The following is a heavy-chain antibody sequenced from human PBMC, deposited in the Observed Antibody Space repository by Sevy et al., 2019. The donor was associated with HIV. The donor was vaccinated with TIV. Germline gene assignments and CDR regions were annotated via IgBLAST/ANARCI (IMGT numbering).Heavy chain of an antibody. Sequence: GGSLRLSCAASGFTFSSYAMHWVRQAPGKGLEWEAVISYDGSNKYYADSVKGRFTISRDNSKNTLYLQMNSLRAEDTAVYYCARDRGQSAFDIWGQGTMVTVSS. CDR2: ISYDGSNK. V-gene: IGHV3-30-3*01. CDR3: ARDRGQSAFDI. D-gene: IGHD3-10*01. CDR1: GFTFSSYA. J-gene: IGHJ3*02.